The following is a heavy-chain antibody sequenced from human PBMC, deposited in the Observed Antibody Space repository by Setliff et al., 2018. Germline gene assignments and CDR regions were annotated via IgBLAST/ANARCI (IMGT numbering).Heavy chain of an antibody. CDR2: ISSRSDII. CDR3: ARESIGRGPWFDP. Sequence: PGGSLRLSCAASGFTFSTYSMNWVRQAPGKGLEWVSYISSRSDIIYYADSVKGRFTIARNNAKNSLYLRLNSLRAEDTAVYYCARESIGRGPWFDPWGQGTLVTVSS. V-gene: IGHV3-48*01. J-gene: IGHJ5*02. CDR1: GFTFSTYS. D-gene: IGHD1-26*01.